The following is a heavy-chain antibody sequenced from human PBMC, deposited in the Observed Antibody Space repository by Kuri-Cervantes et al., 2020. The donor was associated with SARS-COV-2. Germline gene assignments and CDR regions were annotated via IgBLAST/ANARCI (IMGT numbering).Heavy chain of an antibody. CDR1: RFTFTSHA. J-gene: IGHJ6*02. Sequence: GGSLRLSCAASRFTFTSHAMHWVRQAPGKGLEWVAVISYDGSKKYYADSVKGRFAISRDNSKNTLYLQMNSLRAEDTAVYYCARDAYYYDSSGYYYYYGMVVWGQGTTVTVSS. CDR3: ARDAYYYDSSGYYYYYGMVV. V-gene: IGHV3-30*09. D-gene: IGHD3-22*01. CDR2: ISYDGSKK.